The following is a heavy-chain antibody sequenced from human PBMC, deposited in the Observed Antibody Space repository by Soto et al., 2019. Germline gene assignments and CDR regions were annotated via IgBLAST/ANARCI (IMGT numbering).Heavy chain of an antibody. V-gene: IGHV1-18*01. CDR3: ARDPPGSGWAFDY. D-gene: IGHD6-19*01. CDR2: ISAYNGNT. J-gene: IGHJ4*02. CDR1: YTFTTYG. Sequence: YTFTTYGINWVRQAPGQGLEWMGWISAYNGNTNYADSVKGRATISRDNSKRTVDLQMNSLRAEDTAVYYCARDPPGSGWAFDYWGQGTLVTVSS.